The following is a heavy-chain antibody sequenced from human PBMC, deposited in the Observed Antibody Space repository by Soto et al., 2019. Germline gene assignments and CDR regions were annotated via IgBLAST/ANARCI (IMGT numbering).Heavy chain of an antibody. CDR3: ARSTYGDYSFDY. Sequence: ASVKVSCKASGGTFSSYAISWVRQAPGQGLEWMGGIIPIFGTANYAQKFQGRVTITADESTSTAYMELSSLRSEDTAVYYCARSTYGDYSFDYWGQGTLVTVSS. V-gene: IGHV1-69*13. CDR1: GGTFSSYA. J-gene: IGHJ4*02. CDR2: IIPIFGTA. D-gene: IGHD4-17*01.